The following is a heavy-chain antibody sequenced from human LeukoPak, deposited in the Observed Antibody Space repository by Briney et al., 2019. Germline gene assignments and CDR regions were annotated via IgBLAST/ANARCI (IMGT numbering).Heavy chain of an antibody. CDR1: GGSISSYY. Sequence: SSETLSLTCTVSGGSISSYYWSWIRQPPGKGLEWIGYIYYSGSTSYNPSLKSRVTISVDTSKNQFSLKLSSVTAADTAVYYCARRGITIFGVVDAFDYWGQGTLVTVSS. V-gene: IGHV4-59*08. CDR3: ARRGITIFGVVDAFDY. J-gene: IGHJ4*02. CDR2: IYYSGST. D-gene: IGHD3-3*01.